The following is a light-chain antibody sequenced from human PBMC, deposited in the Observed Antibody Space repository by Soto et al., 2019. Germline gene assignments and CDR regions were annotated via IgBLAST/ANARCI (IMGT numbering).Light chain of an antibody. Sequence: EIVMTQSPATLSVSPGERATLSCRASQSVSSYLAWYQQKPGQAPRLLIYGASTRATGIPARFSGSGSGTEFTLTISRLQSEDFAVYYCQQFNTWPRTFGQGTKVEIK. CDR1: QSVSSY. CDR3: QQFNTWPRT. J-gene: IGKJ1*01. V-gene: IGKV3-15*01. CDR2: GAS.